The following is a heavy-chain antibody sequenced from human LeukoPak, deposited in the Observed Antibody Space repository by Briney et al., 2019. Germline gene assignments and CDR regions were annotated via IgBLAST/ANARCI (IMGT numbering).Heavy chain of an antibody. CDR2: IYHSGST. V-gene: IGHV4-4*02. D-gene: IGHD3-10*01. CDR3: ARGQYYGSGRFDY. Sequence: SETLSLTCAVSGGSISSSNWWSWVRQPPGKGLEWIGEIYHSGSTNYNPSLKSRATISVDKSKNQFSLKLSSVTAADTAVYYCARGQYYGSGRFDYWGQGTLVTVSS. J-gene: IGHJ4*02. CDR1: GGSISSSNW.